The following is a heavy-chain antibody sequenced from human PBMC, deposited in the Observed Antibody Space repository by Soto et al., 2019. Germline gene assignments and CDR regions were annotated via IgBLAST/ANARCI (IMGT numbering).Heavy chain of an antibody. CDR3: ALYLPGAGGVGY. D-gene: IGHD6-19*01. Sequence: SETLSLTCSVSGGSISSGYLTWIRHPPGKGLEWIGYIYYSGSTNCNPSLESRLTISLDRSRNEFSLKLISVTAADTAVYYCALYLPGAGGVGYWGQGTLVTVSS. J-gene: IGHJ4*02. V-gene: IGHV4-59*01. CDR2: IYYSGST. CDR1: GGSISSGY.